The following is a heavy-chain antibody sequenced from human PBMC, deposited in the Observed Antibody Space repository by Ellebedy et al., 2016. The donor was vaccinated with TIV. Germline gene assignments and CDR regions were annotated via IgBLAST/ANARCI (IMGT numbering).Heavy chain of an antibody. Sequence: GESLKISXVASGFPFSIYWMTWVRQAPGKGLEWVANIKHGGTEKYYVEPVNGRFTISRDDSKNTLYLQMNSLRADDTAIYHYAKDKGATYYDFLGGIFDYWGLGTLVTVSS. J-gene: IGHJ4*02. CDR1: GFPFSIYW. CDR2: IKHGGTEK. D-gene: IGHD3-3*01. CDR3: AKDKGATYYDFLGGIFDY. V-gene: IGHV3-7*01.